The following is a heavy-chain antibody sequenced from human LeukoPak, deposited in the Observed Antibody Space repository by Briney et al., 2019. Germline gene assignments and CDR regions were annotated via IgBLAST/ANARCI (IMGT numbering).Heavy chain of an antibody. D-gene: IGHD2-2*01. CDR1: GGSISSYY. Sequence: SETLSLTCTGSGGSISSYYWSWIRQPPGKGLEWIGYIYYSGSTNYNPSLKSRVTISVDTSKTQFSLKLSSVTAADTAVYYCARVVVPAAMGGMDVWGQGTTVTVSS. V-gene: IGHV4-59*01. J-gene: IGHJ6*02. CDR2: IYYSGST. CDR3: ARVVVPAAMGGMDV.